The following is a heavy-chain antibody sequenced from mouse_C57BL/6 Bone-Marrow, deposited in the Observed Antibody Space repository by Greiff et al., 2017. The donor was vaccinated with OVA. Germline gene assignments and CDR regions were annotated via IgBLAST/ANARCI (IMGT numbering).Heavy chain of an antibody. V-gene: IGHV1-82*01. Sequence: QVQLQQSGPELVKPGASVKISCKASGYAFSSSWMNWVKQRPGKGLEWIGRIYPGDGDTNYNGKFKGKATLTVDTSSSTAYMELHSLTSEDSAVYFCARWGGPHVGVDYWGQGTTLTVSS. J-gene: IGHJ2*01. CDR2: IYPGDGDT. D-gene: IGHD3-3*01. CDR3: ARWGGPHVGVDY. CDR1: GYAFSSSW.